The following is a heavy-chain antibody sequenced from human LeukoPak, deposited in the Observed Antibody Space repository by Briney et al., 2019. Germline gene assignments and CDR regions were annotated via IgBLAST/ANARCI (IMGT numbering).Heavy chain of an antibody. CDR1: GGSFSGYY. CDR2: INHSGST. CDR3: SSLYRLPAALSRRRYYMDV. J-gene: IGHJ6*03. V-gene: IGHV4-34*01. Sequence: PSETLSLTCAVYGGSFSGYYWSWIRQPPGKGLEWIGEINHSGSTNYNPSLKSRVTISVDTSKNQFSLKLGSVTAAGTAVYYCSSLYRLPAALSRRRYYMDVWGKGTTVTVSS. D-gene: IGHD2-2*01.